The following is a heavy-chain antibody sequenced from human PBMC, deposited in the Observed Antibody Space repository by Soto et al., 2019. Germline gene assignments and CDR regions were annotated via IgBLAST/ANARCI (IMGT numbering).Heavy chain of an antibody. Sequence: GSLRLSCAASGFRFSYYTMNWVRQTPGKGLEWVSSISGTGGSIHYADSVKGRFTISRDNAKNSLYLQMNSLRAEDTAVYYCARDLDTTVASFDFWGPGTLVTVS. V-gene: IGHV3-21*01. CDR1: GFRFSYYT. J-gene: IGHJ4*02. D-gene: IGHD4-4*01. CDR3: ARDLDTTVASFDF. CDR2: ISGTGGSI.